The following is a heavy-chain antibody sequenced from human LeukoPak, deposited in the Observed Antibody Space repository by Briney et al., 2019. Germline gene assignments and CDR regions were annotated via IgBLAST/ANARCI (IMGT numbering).Heavy chain of an antibody. Sequence: SETLSLTCTVSGSSLSSYYWSWIRQPPGKGLEWIGYIYYSGSTNYNPSLKSRVTISVDTSKNQFSLKLSSVTAADTAVYYCARDVKGDGYNDYWGQGTLVTVSS. CDR3: ARDVKGDGYNDY. V-gene: IGHV4-59*01. CDR1: GSSLSSYY. J-gene: IGHJ4*02. D-gene: IGHD5-24*01. CDR2: IYYSGST.